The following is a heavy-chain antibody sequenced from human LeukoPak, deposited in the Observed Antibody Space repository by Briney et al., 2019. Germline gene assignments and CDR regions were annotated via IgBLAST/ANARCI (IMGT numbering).Heavy chain of an antibody. Sequence: ASVKVSCKASGDTFTSYNIQWVRQAPGQGREWMGIINPSDGGTGYAQKFQDRVTMTRDTSTSTAYMDLNSLTSEDTAVYYCARESGHIFDYWGQGTLVTVSS. J-gene: IGHJ4*02. V-gene: IGHV1-46*01. CDR2: INPSDGGT. CDR3: ARESGHIFDY. CDR1: GDTFTSYN.